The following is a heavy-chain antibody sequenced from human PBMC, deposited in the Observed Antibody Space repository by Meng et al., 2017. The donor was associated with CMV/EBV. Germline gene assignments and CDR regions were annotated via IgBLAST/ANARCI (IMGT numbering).Heavy chain of an antibody. J-gene: IGHJ4*02. D-gene: IGHD5-24*01. CDR2: ISAYNGNT. CDR3: ASSGGDGYSLDY. Sequence: ASVKVSCKASGYTFTSYGISWVRQAPGQGLEWMGWISAYNGNTNYAQKFQGRVTMTRNTSISTAYMELSSLRSEDTAVYYCASSGGDGYSLDYWGQGTLVTVSS. CDR1: GYTFTSYG. V-gene: IGHV1-18*01.